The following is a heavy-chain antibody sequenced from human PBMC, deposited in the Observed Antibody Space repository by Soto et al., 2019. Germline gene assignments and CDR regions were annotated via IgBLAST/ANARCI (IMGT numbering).Heavy chain of an antibody. D-gene: IGHD5-18*01. J-gene: IGHJ4*02. CDR1: GGTFSSYA. V-gene: IGHV1-69*12. CDR3: ARDGRGYTLFDY. CDR2: IIPIFGTA. Sequence: QVQLVQSGTEVKKPGSSVKVSCKASGGTFSSYAISWVRQAPGQGLEWMGGIIPIFGTANYAQKFQGRVTITADESTSTAYMELSSLRSEDTGVYYCARDGRGYTLFDYWGQGTLVTVSS.